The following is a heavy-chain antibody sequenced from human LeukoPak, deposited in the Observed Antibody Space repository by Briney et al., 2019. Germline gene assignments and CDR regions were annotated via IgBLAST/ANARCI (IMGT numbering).Heavy chain of an antibody. D-gene: IGHD6-13*01. CDR3: AREAAAGTSRDY. CDR2: ISAYNGNT. V-gene: IGHV1-18*01. CDR1: GGTFSSYA. Sequence: ASVKVSCKASGGTFSSYAISWVRQAPGQGLEWMGWISAYNGNTNYAQKLQGRVTMTTDTSTSTAYMELRSLRSDDTAVYYCAREAAAGTSRDYWGQGTLVTVSS. J-gene: IGHJ4*02.